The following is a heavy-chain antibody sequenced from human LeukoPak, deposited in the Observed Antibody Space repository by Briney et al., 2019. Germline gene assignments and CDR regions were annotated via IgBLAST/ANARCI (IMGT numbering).Heavy chain of an antibody. CDR2: IGGRGGST. CDR3: GKEGGA. Sequence: GGSLRLSCAASGFTFSSFTMTWVRQAPGKGLEWVSAIGGRGGSTYYADFLEGRFTIARDNSKDMVYLQMNSLKVEDTAIYYGGKEGGAWGQGTKVTVSS. D-gene: IGHD3-16*01. V-gene: IGHV3-23*01. J-gene: IGHJ5*02. CDR1: GFTFSSFT.